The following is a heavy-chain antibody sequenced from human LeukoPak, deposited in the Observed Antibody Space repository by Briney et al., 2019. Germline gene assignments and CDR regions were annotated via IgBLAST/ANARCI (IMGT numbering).Heavy chain of an antibody. J-gene: IGHJ4*02. CDR2: FDPEDGET. CDR1: GYTLTELS. V-gene: IGHV1-24*01. CDR3: AREVHTAAAGTMIDY. D-gene: IGHD6-13*01. Sequence: ASVKVSCKVSGYTLTELSMHWVRQAPGKGLEWMGGFDPEDGETIYAQKPQGRVTMTTDTSTSTAYMELRSLRSDDTAVYYCAREVHTAAAGTMIDYWGQGTLVTVSS.